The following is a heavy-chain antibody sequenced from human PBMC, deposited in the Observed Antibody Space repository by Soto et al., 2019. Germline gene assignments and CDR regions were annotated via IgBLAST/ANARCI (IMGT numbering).Heavy chain of an antibody. D-gene: IGHD6-6*01. CDR3: ARVRLGVSSSPDRFDY. V-gene: IGHV4-31*03. CDR2: IYYSGST. CDR1: GGSISSGGYY. Sequence: SETLSLTCTVSGGSISSGGYYWSWIRQHPGKGLEWIGYIYYSGSTYYNPSLKSRVTISVDTSKNQFSLKLSSVTAADTAVYYCARVRLGVSSSPDRFDYWGQGTLVTVSS. J-gene: IGHJ4*02.